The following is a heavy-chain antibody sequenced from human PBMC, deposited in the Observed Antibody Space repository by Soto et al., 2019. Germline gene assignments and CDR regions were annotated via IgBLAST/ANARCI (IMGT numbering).Heavy chain of an antibody. V-gene: IGHV1-3*01. CDR2: INGGNGNT. D-gene: IGHD1-26*01. CDR1: GNTVPNYA. Sequence: GASVKVSCKASGNTVPNYAIHWVRQAPGQRFEWMGWINGGNGNTYYSEHFQGRVTLTRDTSAGTVYMQLSSLTSEDTAVYYCARDDSGFSGSHYIDYFNYWGQGALVTV. J-gene: IGHJ4*02. CDR3: ARDDSGFSGSHYIDYFNY.